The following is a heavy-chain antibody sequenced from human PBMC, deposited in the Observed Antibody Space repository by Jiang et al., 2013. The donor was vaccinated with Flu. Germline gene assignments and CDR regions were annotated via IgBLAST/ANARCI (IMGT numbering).Heavy chain of an antibody. V-gene: IGHV4-4*08. D-gene: IGHD3-22*01. CDR3: ARGLLYNDNKDQAYYFDS. CDR2: IFSSGTT. J-gene: IGHJ4*02. Sequence: SGPGLVKPSETLSLTCTVSGDAISSYYWTWIRQPPGRRLEWIGFIFSSGTTKYRYNPSLESRVTLSVDTSKNQFSLRLSSVTAADTAVYYCARGLLYNDNKDQAYYFDSWGQGILVTVSS. CDR1: GDAISSYY.